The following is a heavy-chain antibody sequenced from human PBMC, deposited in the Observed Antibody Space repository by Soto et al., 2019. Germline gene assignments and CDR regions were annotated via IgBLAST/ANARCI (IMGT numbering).Heavy chain of an antibody. CDR3: AKDGTSYLPFYFDS. CDR2: ISGSGGSV. J-gene: IGHJ4*01. Sequence: GGSLRLSCAASGFTFSNYVMNWVRQAPGKGLEWVSGISGSGGSVYYVDYVKRRFTITRDKSKNTVYLQMNKLRAEDTAVYYCAKDGTSYLPFYFDSWRQGTLVTVSS. CDR1: GFTFSNYV. V-gene: IGHV3-23*01. D-gene: IGHD3-3*02.